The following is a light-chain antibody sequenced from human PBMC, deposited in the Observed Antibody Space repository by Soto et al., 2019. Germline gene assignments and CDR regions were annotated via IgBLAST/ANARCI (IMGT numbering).Light chain of an antibody. J-gene: IGLJ2*01. Sequence: QSALTQPASVSGSPGQSITISCTGTNSDIGGYNYVSWYQQHPGKAPKLMIYDVSNRPSGVSYRFSGSKSGNTASLTISGLKAEDEADYYCSSYTCRSTHGVFGGGTKLTVL. CDR3: SSYTCRSTHGV. CDR2: DVS. CDR1: NSDIGGYNY. V-gene: IGLV2-14*03.